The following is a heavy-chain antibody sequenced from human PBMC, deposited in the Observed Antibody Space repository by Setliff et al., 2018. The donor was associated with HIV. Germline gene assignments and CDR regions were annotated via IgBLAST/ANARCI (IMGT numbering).Heavy chain of an antibody. CDR1: GDTSSTYA. J-gene: IGHJ3*02. V-gene: IGHV1-69*10. D-gene: IGHD3-16*01. CDR2: FIPILDIT. Sequence: SVKVSCKASGDTSSTYAINWVRQAPGQGLEWMGQFIPILDITNYAQKFQGRVTITADKSTNTMYMEMTSLTSEDTAVYYCAGPGGDEAFDIWGQGTMVTVS. CDR3: AGPGGDEAFDI.